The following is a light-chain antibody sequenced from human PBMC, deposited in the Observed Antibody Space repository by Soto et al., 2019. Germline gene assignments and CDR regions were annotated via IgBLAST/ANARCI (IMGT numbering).Light chain of an antibody. CDR3: QQYGSSPPK. Sequence: EAVLTQSRDTLSFPPGERTSRWSTASQSISSYLAWYQQKPGQAPRLLIYGASSRATGIPDRFSGSGSGTDFTLTISRLEPEDFAVYYCQQYGSSPPKFGQGTKVDIK. CDR1: QSISSY. V-gene: IGKV3-20*01. J-gene: IGKJ1*01. CDR2: GAS.